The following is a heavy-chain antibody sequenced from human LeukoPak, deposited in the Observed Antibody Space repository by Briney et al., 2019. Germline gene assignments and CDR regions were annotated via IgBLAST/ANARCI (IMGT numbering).Heavy chain of an antibody. CDR1: GFTFSSYG. V-gene: IGHV3-30*03. D-gene: IGHD3-10*01. Sequence: GRSLRLSCAASGFTFSSYGMHWVRQAPGKGLEWVAVISYDGSNKYYADSVKGRFTISRDNSKNTLYLQMNSLRAEDTAVYYCAATLDLWFGELPSYAFDIWGQGTMVTVSS. CDR3: AATLDLWFGELPSYAFDI. CDR2: ISYDGSNK. J-gene: IGHJ3*02.